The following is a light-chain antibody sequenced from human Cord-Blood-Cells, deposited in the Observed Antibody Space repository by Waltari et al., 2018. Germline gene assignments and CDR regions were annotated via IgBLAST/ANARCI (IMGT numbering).Light chain of an antibody. CDR1: QDISNY. J-gene: IGKJ2*01. CDR3: QQYDNLPPYT. V-gene: IGKV1-33*01. Sequence: GDRVTITCQASQDISNYFNWYQQKPGKAPKLLIYDASNLETGFPSRFSGSGSGTDFTFTISSLQPEDIATYYCQQYDNLPPYTFGQGTKLEIK. CDR2: DAS.